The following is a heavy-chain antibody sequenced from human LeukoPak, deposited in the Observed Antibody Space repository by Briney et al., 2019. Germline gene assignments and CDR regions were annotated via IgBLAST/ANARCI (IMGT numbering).Heavy chain of an antibody. D-gene: IGHD1-7*01. V-gene: IGHV3-23*01. CDR2: ISGSGGST. J-gene: IGHJ4*02. CDR3: AKNWNYGYVFDY. CDR1: GFTFSSCA. Sequence: GGSLRLSCAASGFTFSSCAMSWVRQAPGKGLEWVSAISGSGGSTYYADSVKGRFTISRDNSKNTLYLQMNSLRAEDTAVYYCAKNWNYGYVFDYWGQGTLVTVSS.